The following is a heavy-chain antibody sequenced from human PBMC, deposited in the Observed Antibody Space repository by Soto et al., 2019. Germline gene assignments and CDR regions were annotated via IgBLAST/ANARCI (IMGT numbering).Heavy chain of an antibody. D-gene: IGHD4-4*01. J-gene: IGHJ4*02. V-gene: IGHV3-23*01. CDR1: GFTFTNYA. CDR2: SSGSGSGGST. CDR3: AKDRDDYRNYVFDY. Sequence: EVQLLESGGGLVQPGGSLRLSCAASGFTFTNYAMTWVRQAPGKGLEWVSISSGSGSGGSTNYADSVKGRFTISRDNSKTTLYLQMNSLRVEDTAVYYCAKDRDDYRNYVFDYWGQGTLVNVSS.